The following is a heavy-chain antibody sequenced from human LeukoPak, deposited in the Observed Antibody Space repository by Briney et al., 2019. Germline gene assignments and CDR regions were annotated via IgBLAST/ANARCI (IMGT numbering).Heavy chain of an antibody. D-gene: IGHD4-17*01. CDR3: AREPTSTVTTFFDY. V-gene: IGHV3-74*01. CDR1: GFTFSSYW. J-gene: IGHJ4*02. Sequence: PGRSLRLSCAASGFTFSSYWMHWVRQAPGKGLVWVSRINSDGSSTSYADSVKGRFTISRDNAKNTLYLQMNSLRAEDTAVYYCAREPTSTVTTFFDYWGQGTLVTVSS. CDR2: INSDGSST.